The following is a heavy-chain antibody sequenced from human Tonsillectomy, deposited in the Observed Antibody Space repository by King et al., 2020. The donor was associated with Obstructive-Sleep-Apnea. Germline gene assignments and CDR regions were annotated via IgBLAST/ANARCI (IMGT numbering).Heavy chain of an antibody. D-gene: IGHD4-23*01. J-gene: IGHJ4*02. Sequence: VQLVESGGGVVQPGRSLRLSCAASGFAFSSHGMHWVRQAPGKGLEWVALISFDGSKELYAESAKGRVTISRDNFKNTLHLEIHSPTPDDTAMYYCARDTSYGGNSDFFDQWGQGTLVTVSS. CDR1: GFAFSSHG. CDR2: ISFDGSKE. V-gene: IGHV3-30*03. CDR3: ARDTSYGGNSDFFDQ.